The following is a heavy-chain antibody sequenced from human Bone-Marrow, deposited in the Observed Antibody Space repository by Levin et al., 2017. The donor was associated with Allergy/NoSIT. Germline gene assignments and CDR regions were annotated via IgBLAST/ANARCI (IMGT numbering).Heavy chain of an antibody. J-gene: IGHJ5*02. CDR2: INQDGGEK. D-gene: IGHD3-22*01. Sequence: GGSLRLSCVGSGFTFNNSWMSWVRQAPGKGLEWVANINQDGGEKKYVESVKGRFTISRDNTKNSLYLQMDSLRVEDTAVYYCARKVYYYDAIDYGWFDPWGQGTLVIVSS. CDR3: ARKVYYYDAIDYGWFDP. CDR1: GFTFNNSW. V-gene: IGHV3-7*01.